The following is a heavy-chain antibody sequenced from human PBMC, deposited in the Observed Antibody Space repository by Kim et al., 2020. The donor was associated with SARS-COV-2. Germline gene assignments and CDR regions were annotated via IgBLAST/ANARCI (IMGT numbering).Heavy chain of an antibody. Sequence: GGSLRLSCAASEFTFSRYSMNWVRQAPGKGLEWVSTISRNSDYIYYADSVEGRFTIPRDNAKNSLYLQMTSLRADDTAIYYCARDLSLGRPGGFDYWGQG. CDR2: ISRNSDYI. CDR1: EFTFSRYS. V-gene: IGHV3-21*01. J-gene: IGHJ4*02. D-gene: IGHD3-10*01. CDR3: ARDLSLGRPGGFDY.